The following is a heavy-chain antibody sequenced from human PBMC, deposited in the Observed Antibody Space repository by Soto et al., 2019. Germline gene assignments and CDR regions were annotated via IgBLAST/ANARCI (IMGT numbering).Heavy chain of an antibody. J-gene: IGHJ4*02. Sequence: SVKVSCKASGGTFSSYAISWVRQAPGQGLEWMGGIIPIFGTANYAQKFQGRVTITADESTSTAYMELSSLRSEDTAVYYCARDDSDSSGYYEAHDFDYWGQGTLVTVSS. CDR1: GGTFSSYA. CDR2: IIPIFGTA. V-gene: IGHV1-69*13. CDR3: ARDDSDSSGYYEAHDFDY. D-gene: IGHD3-22*01.